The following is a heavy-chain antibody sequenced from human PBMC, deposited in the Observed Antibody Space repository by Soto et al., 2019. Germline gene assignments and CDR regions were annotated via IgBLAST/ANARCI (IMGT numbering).Heavy chain of an antibody. V-gene: IGHV1-69*01. CDR3: ARDSGAKLSSS. CDR2: IVPIYRTA. CDR1: GGTFSSYR. Sequence: QVQLVQSGAEVKKPGSSVKVSCKASGGTFSSYRINWVRQAPGQGLEWVGGIVPIYRTADYAQKFQGRVTITADESARTAYMELRSPKSQDTAVYYCARDSGAKLSSSWGQGTLVTVSS. D-gene: IGHD6-13*01. J-gene: IGHJ4*02.